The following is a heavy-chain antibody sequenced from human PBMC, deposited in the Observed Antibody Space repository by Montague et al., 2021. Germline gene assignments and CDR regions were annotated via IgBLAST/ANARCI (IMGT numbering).Heavy chain of an antibody. V-gene: IGHV3-21*01. CDR3: ARYEVASSRASIDY. Sequence: SLRLSCAASGFTFSYYSMLLVRQAPVQGLQWVSSIDSSSSYIFYLDSLKGRFTISRDNAKNSLSLQINGLRADDTGVYYCARYEVASSRASIDYWGRGTLVTVSS. D-gene: IGHD6-6*01. CDR1: GFTFSYYS. CDR2: IDSSSSYI. J-gene: IGHJ4*02.